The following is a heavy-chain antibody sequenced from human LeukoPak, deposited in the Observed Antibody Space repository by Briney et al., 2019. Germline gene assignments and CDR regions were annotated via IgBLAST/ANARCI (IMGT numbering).Heavy chain of an antibody. V-gene: IGHV1-58*01. CDR3: AAMNYYDSSGYYYFDY. Sequence: SVKVSCKASGFTFTSSAVQWVRQARGQRLEWIGWTVVGSGNTNYAQKFQERVTITRDMSTSTAYMELSSLRSEDTAVYYCAAMNYYDSSGYYYFDYWGQGTLVTVSS. J-gene: IGHJ4*02. CDR1: GFTFTSSA. CDR2: TVVGSGNT. D-gene: IGHD3-22*01.